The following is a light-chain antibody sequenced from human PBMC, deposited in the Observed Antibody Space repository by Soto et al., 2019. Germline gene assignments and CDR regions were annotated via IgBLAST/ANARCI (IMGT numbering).Light chain of an antibody. CDR2: DDR. V-gene: IGLV3-21*02. CDR1: NIGRKS. J-gene: IGLJ1*01. CDR3: AAWDDSLNGYV. Sequence: SYELTQPPSVSVAPGQTARITCGGSNIGRKSVHWYQQKPGQAPVVVVYDDRDRPSGIPERFSGSNSGNTATLTISGLQSEDEADYYCAAWDDSLNGYVFGTGTKVTVL.